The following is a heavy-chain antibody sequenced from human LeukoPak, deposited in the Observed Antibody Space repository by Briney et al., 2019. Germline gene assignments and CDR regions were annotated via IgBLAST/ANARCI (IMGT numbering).Heavy chain of an antibody. J-gene: IGHJ4*02. CDR1: GYTFTSYD. D-gene: IGHD6-19*01. Sequence: VSVKVSCKASGYTFTSYDINWVRQATGQGLEWMGWMNPNSGNTGYAQKFQGRVTMTRNTSISTAYMELSSLRSGDTAVYYCARFSRYDSSYDYWGQGTLVTVSS. CDR3: ARFSRYDSSYDY. CDR2: MNPNSGNT. V-gene: IGHV1-8*01.